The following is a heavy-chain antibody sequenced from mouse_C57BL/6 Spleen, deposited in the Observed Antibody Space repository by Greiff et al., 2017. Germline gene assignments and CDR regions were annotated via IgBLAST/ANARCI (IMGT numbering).Heavy chain of an antibody. CDR3: ARSSYDSWFAY. CDR1: GFSLSTSGMG. CDR2: IYWDDDK. Sequence: ESGPGILQSSQTLSLTCSFSGFSLSTSGMGVSWIRQPSGKGLEWLAHIYWDDDKRYNPSLKSRLTISKDTSRNQVFLKITSVDTADTATYYCARSSYDSWFAYWGQGTLVTVSA. J-gene: IGHJ3*01. V-gene: IGHV8-12*01. D-gene: IGHD2-4*01.